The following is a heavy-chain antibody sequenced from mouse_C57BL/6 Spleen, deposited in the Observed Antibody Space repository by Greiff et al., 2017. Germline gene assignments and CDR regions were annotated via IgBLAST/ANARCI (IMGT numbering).Heavy chain of an antibody. Sequence: QVQLQQPGAELVRPGSSVKLSCKASGYTFTSYWMDWVKQRPGQGLEWIGNIYPSDSETHYNQKFKDKATLTVDKSSSTAYMQLSSLTSEDSAVYYCARSTVVRAPWYFDVWGTGTTVTVSS. CDR2: IYPSDSET. CDR3: ARSTVVRAPWYFDV. J-gene: IGHJ1*03. CDR1: GYTFTSYW. D-gene: IGHD1-1*01. V-gene: IGHV1-61*01.